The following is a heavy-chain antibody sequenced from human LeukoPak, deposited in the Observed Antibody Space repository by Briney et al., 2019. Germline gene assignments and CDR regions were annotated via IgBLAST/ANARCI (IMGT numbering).Heavy chain of an antibody. D-gene: IGHD3-22*01. CDR2: ISGNGLGT. Sequence: GGSLRLSCAASGFTFSRNAMNWVRQAPGKGLEWVASISGNGLGTYYSDSVKGRFNISRDNSRNTLYLQMNSLKIEDTAFYYCAKDANYLRSSGYLIPIDFWGQGTLVTVSS. J-gene: IGHJ4*02. CDR3: AKDANYLRSSGYLIPIDF. CDR1: GFTFSRNA. V-gene: IGHV3-23*01.